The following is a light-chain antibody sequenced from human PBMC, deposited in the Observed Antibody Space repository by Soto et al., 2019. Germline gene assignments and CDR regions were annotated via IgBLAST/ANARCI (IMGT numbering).Light chain of an antibody. CDR1: QSVSSY. Sequence: EIVLTQSPATLSLSPGEGATLSCRASQSVSSYLAWYQQKPGQAHRLLIYDASNRATGIPARFSGSGSGTDLTITISSLEPEDFAVYYCQQRSNWPITFGQGTKVDIK. V-gene: IGKV3-11*01. J-gene: IGKJ1*01. CDR3: QQRSNWPIT. CDR2: DAS.